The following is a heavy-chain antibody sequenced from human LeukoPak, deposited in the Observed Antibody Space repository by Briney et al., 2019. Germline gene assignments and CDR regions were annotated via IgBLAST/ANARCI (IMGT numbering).Heavy chain of an antibody. CDR1: GGSFSGYY. CDR2: INHSGST. Sequence: SETLSLTCAVYGGSFSGYYWSWIRQPPGKGLEWIGEINHSGSTNYCPSLKSRVTISADTSKNQFSLKLSSVTAADTAVYYCARDSTVTRKIDYWGQGTLVTVSS. D-gene: IGHD4-17*01. J-gene: IGHJ4*02. V-gene: IGHV4-34*01. CDR3: ARDSTVTRKIDY.